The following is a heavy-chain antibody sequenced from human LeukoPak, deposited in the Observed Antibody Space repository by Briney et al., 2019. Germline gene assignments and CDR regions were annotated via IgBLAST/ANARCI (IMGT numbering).Heavy chain of an antibody. V-gene: IGHV3-33*01. J-gene: IGHJ4*02. D-gene: IGHD1/OR15-1a*01. CDR1: GFTFSSYG. Sequence: AGRSLRLSCAASGFTFSSYGMHGVPQAPGKGLEGVAVIWYDRSKKYYADSVKGRFSISRDNSKNTLSLQINSLRAEDTAVYHCARSLGEQSRFDSWGQGALVTVSS. CDR2: IWYDRSKK. CDR3: ARSLGEQSRFDS.